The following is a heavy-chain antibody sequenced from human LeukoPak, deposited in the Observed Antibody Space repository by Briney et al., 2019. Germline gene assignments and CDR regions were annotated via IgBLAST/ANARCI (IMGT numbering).Heavy chain of an antibody. CDR3: ARGRPGLASAGIYDF. CDR2: SNPNTYKT. Sequence: ASVKVSCKASGYTFTSSDINWVRQAAGQGLEWMGWSNPNTYKTGYARNFQGRVTMTKNISISTAYMEVSSLTYEETAIYYCARGRPGLASAGIYDFWGQGTLITVSS. J-gene: IGHJ4*02. CDR1: GYTFTSSD. D-gene: IGHD6-13*01. V-gene: IGHV1-8*01.